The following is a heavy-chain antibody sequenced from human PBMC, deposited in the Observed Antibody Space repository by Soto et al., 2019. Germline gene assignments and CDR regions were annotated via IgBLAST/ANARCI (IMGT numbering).Heavy chain of an antibody. V-gene: IGHV4-34*01. J-gene: IGHJ5*02. D-gene: IGHD2-2*01. CDR2: INHSGST. CDR1: GGSFSGFY. CDR3: ARGRLPAGHNWFDP. Sequence: PSETLSLTCAVDGGSFSGFYWSWIRQPPGKGLEWIGEINHSGSTNYNPSLKSRVTISVDTSKNQFSLKLSSVTAADTAVYYCARGRLPAGHNWFDPWGQGTLVTVSS.